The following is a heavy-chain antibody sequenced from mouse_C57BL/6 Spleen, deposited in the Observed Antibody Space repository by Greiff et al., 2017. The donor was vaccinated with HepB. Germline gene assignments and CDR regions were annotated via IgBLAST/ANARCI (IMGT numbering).Heavy chain of an antibody. CDR3: ARGGECDGALFAY. CDR2: IYPRSGNT. Sequence: QVQLKESGAELARPGASVKLSCKASGYTFTSYGISWVKQRTGQGLEWIGEIYPRSGNTYYNEKFKGKATLTADKSSSTAYMELRSLTSEDSAVYFCARGGECDGALFAYGGKGTLVTVSA. V-gene: IGHV1-81*01. J-gene: IGHJ3*01. CDR1: GYTFTSYG.